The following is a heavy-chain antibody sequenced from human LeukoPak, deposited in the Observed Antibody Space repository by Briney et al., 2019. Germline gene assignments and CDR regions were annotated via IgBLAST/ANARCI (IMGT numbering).Heavy chain of an antibody. CDR2: ISSSGSTI. D-gene: IGHD3-9*01. J-gene: IGHJ6*02. Sequence: GGSLRLSCAASGSTFSSYEMNWVRQAPGKGLEWVSYISSSGSTIYYADSVKGRFTISRDNAKNSLYLQMNSLRAEDTAVYYCARGGTGGDILTGYYYYYYGMDVWGQGTTVTVSS. CDR1: GSTFSSYE. CDR3: ARGGTGGDILTGYYYYYYGMDV. V-gene: IGHV3-48*03.